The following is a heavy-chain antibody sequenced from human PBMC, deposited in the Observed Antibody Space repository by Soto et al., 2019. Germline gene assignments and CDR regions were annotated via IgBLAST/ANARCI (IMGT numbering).Heavy chain of an antibody. CDR3: ARRYGSAIDY. CDR2: INHGGTT. Sequence: SETLSLTCTVYGGSFSGYYWSWIRQPPGKGLEWIGEINHGGTTKYNPSLKSRVTISADTSKNQFSLRLSSVTAADTAVYYCARRYGSAIDYWGQGTLVTVSS. J-gene: IGHJ4*02. CDR1: GGSFSGYY. V-gene: IGHV4-34*01. D-gene: IGHD1-26*01.